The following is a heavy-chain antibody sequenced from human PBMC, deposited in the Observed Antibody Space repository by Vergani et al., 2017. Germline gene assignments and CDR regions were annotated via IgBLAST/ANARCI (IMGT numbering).Heavy chain of an antibody. D-gene: IGHD6-19*01. CDR1: GFTFSDYY. CDR2: ISSSGSTI. J-gene: IGHJ4*02. CDR3: AVIYSSGWLVDY. Sequence: QVQLVESGGGLVKPGGSLRLSCTASGFTFSDYYMSWIRQAPGKGLEWVSYISSSGSTIYYGDSVKGRFTISRDNAKNSLYLQMNSLRAEDTAVYYCAVIYSSGWLVDYWGQGTLVTVSS. V-gene: IGHV3-11*04.